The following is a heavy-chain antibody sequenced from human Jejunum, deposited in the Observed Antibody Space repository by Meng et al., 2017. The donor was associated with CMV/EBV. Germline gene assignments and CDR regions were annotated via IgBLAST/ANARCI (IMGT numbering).Heavy chain of an antibody. D-gene: IGHD6-6*01. CDR2: ITSKTNSFAT. Sequence: FSFSGFAMHWVRQASGKGLEWVGRITSKTNSFATAYAASVKGRFTISRDDSKNTAYLQMNSLKTEDTAVYYCTRQEIAARPPFDYWGQGTRVTVSS. CDR1: FSFSGFA. V-gene: IGHV3-73*01. J-gene: IGHJ4*02. CDR3: TRQEIAARPPFDY.